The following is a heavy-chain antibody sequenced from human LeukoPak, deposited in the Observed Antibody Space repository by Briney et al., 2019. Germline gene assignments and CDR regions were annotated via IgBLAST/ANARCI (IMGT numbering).Heavy chain of an antibody. CDR1: GGSISSSSYY. J-gene: IGHJ4*02. Sequence: SETLSLTCTVSGGSISSSSYYWGWIRQPPGKGPEWIGSIYYSGSTYYNPTLKSRVTISVDTSKNQFSLKLSSVTAADTAVYYCARLQRGIAATGSDYWGQGTLVTVSS. V-gene: IGHV4-39*01. D-gene: IGHD6-13*01. CDR3: ARLQRGIAATGSDY. CDR2: IYYSGST.